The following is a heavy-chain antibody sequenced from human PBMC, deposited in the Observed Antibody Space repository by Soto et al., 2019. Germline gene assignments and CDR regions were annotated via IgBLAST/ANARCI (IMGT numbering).Heavy chain of an antibody. J-gene: IGHJ3*02. CDR3: ARAALTTDAFDI. Sequence: QVQLVQSGAEVKKPGASVKVSCKASGYTFTGYYMHWVRQAPGQGLEWMGWINPNSGGTNYAQKFQGWVTITRDTSISTAETELSRLRSDVTAVYYWARAALTTDAFDIWGQGTMVTVSS. D-gene: IGHD3-9*01. V-gene: IGHV1-2*04. CDR1: GYTFTGYY. CDR2: INPNSGGT.